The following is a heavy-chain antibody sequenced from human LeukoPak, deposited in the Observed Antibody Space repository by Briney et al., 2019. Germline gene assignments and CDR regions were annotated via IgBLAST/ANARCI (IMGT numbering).Heavy chain of an antibody. D-gene: IGHD4-17*01. J-gene: IGHJ4*02. CDR2: ISPYKGNR. CDR3: ATEGSWEPTDYGDNVY. CDR1: GYTFTNYG. Sequence: ASVKVSCKTSGYTFTNYGITWVRQAPGQGLEWMGWISPYKGNRNYAQNLQGRVTMTTDTSTSTAYMEVRSLRSDDTAVYYCATEGSWEPTDYGDNVYWGQGTLVTVSS. V-gene: IGHV1-18*01.